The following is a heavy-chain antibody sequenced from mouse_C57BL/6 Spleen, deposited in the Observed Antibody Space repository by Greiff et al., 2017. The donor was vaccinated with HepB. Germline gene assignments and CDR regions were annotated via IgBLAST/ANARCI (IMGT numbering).Heavy chain of an antibody. CDR1: GYTFTSYW. J-gene: IGHJ2*01. D-gene: IGHD1-1*01. Sequence: QVQLQQPGAELVMPGASVKLSCKASGYTFTSYWMHWVKQRPGQGLEWIGEIDPSDSYTNYNQKFKGESTLTVDKSSSTAYMQLSSLTSEDSAVYYCARSLITTVVAPDYWGQGTTLTVSS. V-gene: IGHV1-69*01. CDR3: ARSLITTVVAPDY. CDR2: IDPSDSYT.